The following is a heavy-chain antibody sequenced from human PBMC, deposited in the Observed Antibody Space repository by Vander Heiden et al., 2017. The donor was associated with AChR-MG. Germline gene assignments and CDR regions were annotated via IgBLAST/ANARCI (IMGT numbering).Heavy chain of an antibody. CDR1: GYPFTSYA. CDR3: ARDNDYIWGSYRAWYFDL. D-gene: IGHD3-16*02. V-gene: IGHV1-3*01. CDR2: INAGNGNT. Sequence: QVQLVQSGAEVKKPGASVKVSCKASGYPFTSYAMHWVRQAPGQRLEWMGWINAGNGNTKYSQKFQGRVTITRDTSASTAYMELSSLRSEDTAVYYCARDNDYIWGSYRAWYFDLWGRGTLVTVSS. J-gene: IGHJ2*01.